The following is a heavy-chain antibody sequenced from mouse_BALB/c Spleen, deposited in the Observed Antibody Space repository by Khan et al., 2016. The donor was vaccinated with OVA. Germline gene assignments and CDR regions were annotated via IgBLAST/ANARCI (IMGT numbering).Heavy chain of an antibody. CDR2: INTYTGEP. Sequence: QIQLVQSGPELKKPGETVKLSCKASGYTFTNYGMNWVKQAPGKGLKWMGFINTYTGEPTYADDFKGRFSFSLDTSASTAYLQINNLKNEDTSTYFCARVWYSGTMDYWGQGTSVTVSS. V-gene: IGHV9-3-1*01. CDR3: ARVWYSGTMDY. D-gene: IGHD1-1*02. J-gene: IGHJ4*01. CDR1: GYTFTNYG.